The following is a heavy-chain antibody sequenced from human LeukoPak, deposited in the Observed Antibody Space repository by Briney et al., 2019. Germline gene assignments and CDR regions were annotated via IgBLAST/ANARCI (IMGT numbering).Heavy chain of an antibody. Sequence: PSETLSLTCTVSGGSISSYSWSWIRQPPGKGLEWIGYIYYSGSTNYNPSLKSRVTISGDTSKNQFSLKLSSVTAADTAVYYCARDRVSATTYHDAFDIWGQGTMVTVSS. CDR1: GGSISSYS. V-gene: IGHV4-59*01. J-gene: IGHJ3*02. CDR2: IYYSGST. CDR3: ARDRVSATTYHDAFDI. D-gene: IGHD5-12*01.